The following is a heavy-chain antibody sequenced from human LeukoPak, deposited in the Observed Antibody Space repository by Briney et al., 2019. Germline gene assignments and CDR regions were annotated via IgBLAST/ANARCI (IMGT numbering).Heavy chain of an antibody. Sequence: PGGSLRLSCAASAFIFSSDSMNWVRQAPGKGLEWVSSISSGGSDIYYADSVKGRLTISRDNAQNSLYLQMNSLRVEDTAVYYCARETQEGTFDIWGQGTMVTVSS. J-gene: IGHJ3*02. CDR1: AFIFSSDS. CDR3: ARETQEGTFDI. CDR2: ISSGGSDI. V-gene: IGHV3-21*01.